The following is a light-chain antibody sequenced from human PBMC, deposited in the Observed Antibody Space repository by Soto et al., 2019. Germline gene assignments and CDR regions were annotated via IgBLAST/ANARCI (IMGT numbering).Light chain of an antibody. CDR1: QNVSSN. J-gene: IGKJ2*01. Sequence: EIVMTQSPATLSVSPGERATLSCRASQNVSSNLAWYQQKPGQAPRLLIHGASTRATGIPARFSGSGSGTEFTLTISGLRSEDFAVYYCQHYDDWPTFGQGTKLEIK. V-gene: IGKV3-15*01. CDR3: QHYDDWPT. CDR2: GAS.